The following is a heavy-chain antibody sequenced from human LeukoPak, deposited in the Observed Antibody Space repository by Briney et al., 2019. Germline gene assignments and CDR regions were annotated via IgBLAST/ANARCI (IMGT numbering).Heavy chain of an antibody. CDR2: ICSRSSSI. D-gene: IGHD3-10*01. CDR1: GLTFSNYS. Sequence: GGSLRLSCVVSGLTFSNYSMNWVRQAPGKGLEWVSYICSRSSSIYYLDSVKGRFTISRDNAKNSLYLQMNSLRDEDTAVYYCARVIRRFGEFSSEYWGEGSLVTVSS. CDR3: ARVIRRFGEFSSEY. J-gene: IGHJ4*02. V-gene: IGHV3-48*02.